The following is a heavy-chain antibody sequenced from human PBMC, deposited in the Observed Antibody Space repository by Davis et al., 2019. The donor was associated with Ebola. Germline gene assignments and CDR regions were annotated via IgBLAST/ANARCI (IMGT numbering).Heavy chain of an antibody. D-gene: IGHD3-9*01. Sequence: GESLKISCAASGFTFSNAWMSWVRQAPGKGLEWVGRIKSKTDGGTTDYAAPVKGRFTISRDDSKNTLYLQMNSLKTEDTAVYYCTTGASATFILTGYYITGEDWFDPWGQGTLVTVSS. CDR3: TTGASATFILTGYYITGEDWFDP. CDR1: GFTFSNAW. J-gene: IGHJ5*02. CDR2: IKSKTDGGTT. V-gene: IGHV3-15*01.